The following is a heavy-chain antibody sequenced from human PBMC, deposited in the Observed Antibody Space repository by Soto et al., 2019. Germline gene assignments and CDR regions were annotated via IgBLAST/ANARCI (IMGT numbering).Heavy chain of an antibody. CDR2: ISSSSSYI. J-gene: IGHJ6*02. Sequence: SGGSLRLSCAASGFTFSSYWMHWVRQAPGEGLEWVSSISSSSSYIYYADSVKGRFTISRDNAKNSLYLQMNSLRAEDTAVYYCARDHWVDTAMVAPYYYYGMDVWGQGTTVTVSS. CDR3: ARDHWVDTAMVAPYYYYGMDV. CDR1: GFTFSSYW. D-gene: IGHD5-18*01. V-gene: IGHV3-21*01.